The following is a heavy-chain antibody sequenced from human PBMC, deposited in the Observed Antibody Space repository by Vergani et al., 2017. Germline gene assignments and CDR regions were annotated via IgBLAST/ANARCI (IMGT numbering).Heavy chain of an antibody. Sequence: VQLVESGGGVVQPGRSLRLSCAASGFTFSSYGMHWVRQAPGKGLEWVAVIWYDGSNKYYADSVKGRFTISRDNSKNTLYLQMNSLRAEDTAVYYCAKISLGGAVAGTLDYWGQGTLVTVSS. CDR2: IWYDGSNK. CDR1: GFTFSSYG. V-gene: IGHV3-33*06. CDR3: AKISLGGAVAGTLDY. J-gene: IGHJ4*02. D-gene: IGHD6-19*01.